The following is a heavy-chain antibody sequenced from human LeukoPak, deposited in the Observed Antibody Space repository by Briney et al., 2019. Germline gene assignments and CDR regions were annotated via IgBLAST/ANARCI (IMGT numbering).Heavy chain of an antibody. J-gene: IGHJ6*02. CDR3: ASKAPHIAAAGIEGYYGMDV. D-gene: IGHD6-13*01. V-gene: IGHV1-46*01. CDR2: INPSGGST. CDR1: GYTFTSYY. Sequence: ASVKVSCKASGYTFTSYYMHWVRQAPGQGLEWMGIINPSGGSTSYAQKFQGRVTMTRDTSTSTVYMELSSLISEDTAVYYCASKAPHIAAAGIEGYYGMDVWGQGTTVTVSS.